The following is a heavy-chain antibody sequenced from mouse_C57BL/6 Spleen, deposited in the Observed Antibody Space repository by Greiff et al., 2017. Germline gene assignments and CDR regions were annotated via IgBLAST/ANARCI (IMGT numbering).Heavy chain of an antibody. D-gene: IGHD2-1*01. Sequence: QVQLQQSGPGLVQPSQSLSITCTVSGFSLTSYGVHWVRQSPGKGLEWLGVIWSGGSTDYNAAFISRRSISKDNSKSQVFFKMNSLQADDTAIYYCARSGGNYLGDYWGQGTTLTVSS. CDR1: GFSLTSYG. J-gene: IGHJ2*01. CDR2: IWSGGST. CDR3: ARSGGNYLGDY. V-gene: IGHV2-2*01.